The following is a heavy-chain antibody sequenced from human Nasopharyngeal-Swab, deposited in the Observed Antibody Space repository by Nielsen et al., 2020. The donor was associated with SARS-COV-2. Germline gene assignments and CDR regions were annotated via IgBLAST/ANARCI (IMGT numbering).Heavy chain of an antibody. V-gene: IGHV3-53*01. CDR2: IYSGGST. Sequence: GESLKISCAASGFTVSSNYMSWVRQAPGKGLEWVSVIYSGGSTYYADSVKGRFTISRDNSKNTLYLQMNSLRAEDTAVYYCAKDPTILTGYSHNWFDPWGQGTLVTVSS. CDR1: GFTVSSNY. CDR3: AKDPTILTGYSHNWFDP. D-gene: IGHD3-9*01. J-gene: IGHJ5*02.